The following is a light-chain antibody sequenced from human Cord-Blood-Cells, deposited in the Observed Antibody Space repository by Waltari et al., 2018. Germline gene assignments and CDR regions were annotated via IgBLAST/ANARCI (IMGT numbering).Light chain of an antibody. CDR3: QQYNSYSP. CDR1: QSISSW. CDR2: KAS. J-gene: IGKJ1*01. V-gene: IGKV1-5*03. Sequence: DIQMTQSPSTLSASVGDRVTITCRASQSISSWLAWYQQKPGKAPKLLIYKASSLESGVPSRFSGSGSGTEFTHTISSLQPDDFATYYCQQYNSYSPVGQGTKVEIK.